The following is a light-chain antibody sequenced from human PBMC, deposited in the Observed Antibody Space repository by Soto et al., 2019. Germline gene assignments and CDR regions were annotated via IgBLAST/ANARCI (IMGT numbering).Light chain of an antibody. J-gene: IGKJ1*01. V-gene: IGKV3-11*01. CDR1: QSVSGY. CDR3: QQRGSWPRT. CDR2: DAS. Sequence: EVVLTQSPVTLPLSPGERATLSCRASQSVSGYLAWYQQKPGQAPRLLIYDASNRATGIPARFSGSGSGIDFTLTISSLEPEDFAVYYCQQRGSWPRTFGQGTKVEIK.